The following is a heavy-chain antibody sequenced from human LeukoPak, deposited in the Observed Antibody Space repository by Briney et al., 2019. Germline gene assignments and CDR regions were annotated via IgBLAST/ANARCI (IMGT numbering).Heavy chain of an antibody. CDR1: GYTFTGYY. CDR3: ARVGVGRIQLGENWFDP. Sequence: ASVKVSCKASGYTFTGYYMHWVRQAPGQGLEWMGWINPNSGGTNYAQKFQGRVTMTRDTSISTAYMELSRLRSDDTAVYYCARVGVGRIQLGENWFDPWGQGTLVTVSS. CDR2: INPNSGGT. V-gene: IGHV1-2*02. D-gene: IGHD5-18*01. J-gene: IGHJ5*02.